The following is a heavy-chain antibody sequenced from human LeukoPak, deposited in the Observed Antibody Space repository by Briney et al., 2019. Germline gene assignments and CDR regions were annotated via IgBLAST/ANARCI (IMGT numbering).Heavy chain of an antibody. J-gene: IGHJ5*02. CDR1: GGSISSFY. D-gene: IGHD2/OR15-2a*01. V-gene: IGHV4-59*08. CDR2: VYYRWNT. Sequence: SETLSLTCTVSGGSISSFYWSWIRQPPGKGLDWICYVYYRWNTHYNPYLKIGVTLLVDPSQPLFSLRLGFLTAADTAVYYCARHTFAHSNTFLFETWGQGTLVAVSS. CDR3: ARHTFAHSNTFLFET.